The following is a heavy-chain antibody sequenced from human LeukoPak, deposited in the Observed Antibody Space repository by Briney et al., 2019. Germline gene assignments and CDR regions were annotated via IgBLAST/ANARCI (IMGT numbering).Heavy chain of an antibody. Sequence: GESLKISCKGSGYSFTSYWIGWVRQMPGKGLEWMGMIYPGDSDTRYSPSFQGQVTISADKSISPAYLQRSSLTASDTAMYYCARPLFPGYSSSWGSDYWGQGTLVTVSS. V-gene: IGHV5-51*01. CDR2: IYPGDSDT. CDR1: GYSFTSYW. J-gene: IGHJ4*02. CDR3: ARPLFPGYSSSWGSDY. D-gene: IGHD6-13*01.